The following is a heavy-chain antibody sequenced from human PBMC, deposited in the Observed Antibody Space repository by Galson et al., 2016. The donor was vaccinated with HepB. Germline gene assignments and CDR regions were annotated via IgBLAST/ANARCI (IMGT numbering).Heavy chain of an antibody. CDR3: GKEGLGTYNWFDP. Sequence: SLRLSCAASGFTFSNYAMGWVRQAPGKGLEWVSAISGSGGATFYADSVKGRFTISRDNSKNTLYLQMNSLRAEDTAVYYWGKEGLGTYNWFDPWGQGTLVTVSS. V-gene: IGHV3-23*01. J-gene: IGHJ5*02. CDR2: ISGSGGAT. CDR1: GFTFSNYA. D-gene: IGHD3-22*01.